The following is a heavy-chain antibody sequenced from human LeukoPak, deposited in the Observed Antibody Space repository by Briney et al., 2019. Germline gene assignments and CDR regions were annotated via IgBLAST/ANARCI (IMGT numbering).Heavy chain of an antibody. D-gene: IGHD6-19*01. CDR2: IISIGSTI. CDR1: AFTFTNYW. Sequence: PGGSMTLSWAPSAFTFTNYWVGWVRQAPENVREWASYIISIGSTIYYRGSVKGRFTRSRDNAQNSLYLQMNSMRAEHTAVYYCARDPAHGYSSGWFVWFDYWGQGTLVTVSS. V-gene: IGHV3-48*04. J-gene: IGHJ4*02. CDR3: ARDPAHGYSSGWFVWFDY.